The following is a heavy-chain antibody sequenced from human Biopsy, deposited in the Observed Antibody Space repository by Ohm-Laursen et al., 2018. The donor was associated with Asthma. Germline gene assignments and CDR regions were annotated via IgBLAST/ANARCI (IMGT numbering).Heavy chain of an antibody. J-gene: IGHJ5*02. CDR1: GFTFSSYS. V-gene: IGHV3-21*01. CDR2: ISSSSSYI. D-gene: IGHD4-17*01. Sequence: GSLRLSCAASGFTFSSYSVNWVRQAPGKGLEWVSSISSSSSYIYYADSVKGRFTISRDNAKNSLYLQMNSLRAEDTAVYYCARDRYGDYVGWFDPWGQGTLVTVSS. CDR3: ARDRYGDYVGWFDP.